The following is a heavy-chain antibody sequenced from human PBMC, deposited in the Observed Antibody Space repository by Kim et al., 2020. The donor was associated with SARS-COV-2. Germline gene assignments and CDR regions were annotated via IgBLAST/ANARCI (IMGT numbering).Heavy chain of an antibody. V-gene: IGHV3-21*01. CDR1: GFTFSSYS. J-gene: IGHJ6*02. CDR2: ISSSSSYI. Sequence: GGSLRLSCAASGFTFSSYSMNWVRQAPGKGLEWVSSISSSSSYIYYADSVKGRFTISRDNAKNSLYLQMNSLRAEDTAVYYCARDLGGQLILFRGMDVWGQGTTVTVSS. CDR3: ARDLGGQLILFRGMDV. D-gene: IGHD2-15*01.